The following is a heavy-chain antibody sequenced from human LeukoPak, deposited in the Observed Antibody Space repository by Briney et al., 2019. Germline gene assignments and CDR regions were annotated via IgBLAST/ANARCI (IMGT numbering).Heavy chain of an antibody. CDR1: GESFSGYY. Sequence: PSETLSLTCAVYGESFSGYYWSWIRQPPGKGLEWIGEINHSGSTNYNPSLKGRVTISVDTSKNQFSLKLSSVTAADTAVYYCARVRMRGYSYGPFDYWGQGTLVTVSS. D-gene: IGHD5-18*01. CDR2: INHSGST. J-gene: IGHJ4*02. V-gene: IGHV4-34*01. CDR3: ARVRMRGYSYGPFDY.